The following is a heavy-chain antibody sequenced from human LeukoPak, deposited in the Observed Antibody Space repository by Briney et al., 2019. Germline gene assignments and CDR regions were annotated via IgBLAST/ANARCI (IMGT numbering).Heavy chain of an antibody. Sequence: SETLSLTCTVSGGSIRSSFWSWIRQPAGKGLEWIGRIYTNGNTNYNPSLKSRVTMSADTSKNQFSLKLSSVTAADTAVYYCARNFQYFDLPDYWGQGTLVTVSS. CDR1: GGSIRSSF. CDR2: IYTNGNT. V-gene: IGHV4-4*07. CDR3: ARNFQYFDLPDY. D-gene: IGHD2/OR15-2a*01. J-gene: IGHJ4*02.